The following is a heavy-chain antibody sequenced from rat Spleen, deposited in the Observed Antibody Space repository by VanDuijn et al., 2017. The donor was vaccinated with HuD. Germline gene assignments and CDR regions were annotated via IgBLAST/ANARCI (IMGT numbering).Heavy chain of an antibody. CDR3: TSFYPAEGH. CDR1: GFSLTSNG. Sequence: QVQLKESGPGLVQPSETLSLTCTVSGFSLTSNGVSWVRQPPGKGLEWIAAISSGGSTYYNSALKSRLSISRDTSKSQVFLKMNSLQTEDTAIYFCTSFYPAEGHWGQGVMVTVSS. CDR2: ISSGGST. J-gene: IGHJ2*01. V-gene: IGHV2S8*01. D-gene: IGHD1-4*01.